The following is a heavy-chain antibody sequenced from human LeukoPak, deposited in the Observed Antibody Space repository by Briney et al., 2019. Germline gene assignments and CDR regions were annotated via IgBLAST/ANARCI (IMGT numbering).Heavy chain of an antibody. D-gene: IGHD6-19*01. CDR3: ARRGSAGRFFDY. CDR2: ISGSGGST. CDR1: GFTFSSYE. V-gene: IGHV3-23*01. Sequence: GGSLRLSCAASGFTFSSYEMNWVRQAPGKGLEWVSAISGSGGSTYYADSVKGRFTISRDNSKNTLYLQMNSLRAEDTAVYYCARRGSAGRFFDYWGQGTLVTVSS. J-gene: IGHJ4*02.